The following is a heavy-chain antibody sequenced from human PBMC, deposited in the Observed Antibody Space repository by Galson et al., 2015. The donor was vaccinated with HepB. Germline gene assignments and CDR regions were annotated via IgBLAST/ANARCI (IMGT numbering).Heavy chain of an antibody. Sequence: SLRLSCAASGFTFSRYGMHWVRQVPGQGLEWVASIRSDGSEAYYAEIVKGRVTMTRDTSMNTLYLQMNSLGADDTAVYFCARDLRKNPLDYWGQGTLVTVSS. CDR2: IRSDGSEA. CDR3: ARDLRKNPLDY. CDR1: GFTFSRYG. D-gene: IGHD2/OR15-2a*01. V-gene: IGHV3-33*04. J-gene: IGHJ4*02.